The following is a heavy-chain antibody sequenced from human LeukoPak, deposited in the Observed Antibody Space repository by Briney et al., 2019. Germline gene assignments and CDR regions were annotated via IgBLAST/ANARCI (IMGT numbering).Heavy chain of an antibody. Sequence: GGSLRLSCAASGFTFSNHWMSWVRQAPGQGLEWVANIREDGSETNYVDSVKGRFTISRDNAKNSAYLQMNSLRAEDTAVYYCARDQKYRSRKNFYYYMDVWGKGTTVIVSS. J-gene: IGHJ6*03. CDR3: ARDQKYRSRKNFYYYMDV. D-gene: IGHD1-26*01. CDR2: IREDGSET. V-gene: IGHV3-7*01. CDR1: GFTFSNHW.